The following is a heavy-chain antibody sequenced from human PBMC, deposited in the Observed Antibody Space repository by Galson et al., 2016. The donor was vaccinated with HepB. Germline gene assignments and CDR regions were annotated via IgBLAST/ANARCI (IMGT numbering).Heavy chain of an antibody. CDR3: AKSPLMFFGELLGYFQH. Sequence: SLRLSCAASGFTFGSYGMHWVRQAPGKGLEWVAVISYDASKKNSADSVKGRFTSSRAKYKNTLYLHMNSLRTEDTAVYYCAKSPLMFFGELLGYFQHWGQGTLVTVSS. D-gene: IGHD3-10*01. CDR2: ISYDASKK. CDR1: GFTFGSYG. J-gene: IGHJ1*01. V-gene: IGHV3-30*18.